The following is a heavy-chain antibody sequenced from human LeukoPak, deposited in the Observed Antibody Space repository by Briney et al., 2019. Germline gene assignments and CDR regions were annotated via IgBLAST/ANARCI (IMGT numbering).Heavy chain of an antibody. CDR1: GGSISSYY. V-gene: IGHV4-59*01. Sequence: SETLSLTCTVSGGSISSYYWSWIRQPPGKGLEWIGYIYYSGSTNYNPSLKSRDTISVDTSKNQFSLKLSSVTAADTAVYYCARVVVVPAAMVAFDIWGQGTMVTVSS. CDR2: IYYSGST. J-gene: IGHJ3*02. CDR3: ARVVVVPAAMVAFDI. D-gene: IGHD2-2*01.